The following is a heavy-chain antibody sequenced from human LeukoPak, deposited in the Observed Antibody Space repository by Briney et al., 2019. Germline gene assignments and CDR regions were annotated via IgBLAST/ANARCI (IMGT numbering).Heavy chain of an antibody. CDR3: MRHEEEDGYNAKPFDF. CDR2: IYYSGNT. J-gene: IGHJ4*02. D-gene: IGHD5-24*01. Sequence: SETLSLTCTVSGGSISNSNYYWGWVRQPPGKGLEWIGTIYYSGNTYYTPSLKSRVTISVDTSKNQFSLRLSSVTATETAVYFCMRHEEEDGYNAKPFDFWGQGTLVTVSS. V-gene: IGHV4-39*01. CDR1: GGSISNSNYY.